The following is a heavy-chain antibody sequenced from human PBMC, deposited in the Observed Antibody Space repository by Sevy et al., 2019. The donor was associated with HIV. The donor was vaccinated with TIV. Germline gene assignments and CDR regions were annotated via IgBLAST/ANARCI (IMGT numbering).Heavy chain of an antibody. J-gene: IGHJ4*02. CDR1: GFTFSNYG. Sequence: GGSLRLSCAASGFTFSNYGMHWVRQAPGKGLEWVALIRFDASTKYYKDSVKGQSTASREKAKKILYLQMSSLRTEDTAVYYCAKDLTGRYTSSSGDFDYWGQGTLVTVSS. D-gene: IGHD6-6*01. CDR2: IRFDASTK. CDR3: AKDLTGRYTSSSGDFDY. V-gene: IGHV3-30*02.